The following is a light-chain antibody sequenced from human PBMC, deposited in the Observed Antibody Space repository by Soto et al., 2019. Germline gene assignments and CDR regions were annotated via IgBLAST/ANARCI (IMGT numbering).Light chain of an antibody. J-gene: IGKJ1*01. CDR1: QSLVHSDGNTY. V-gene: IGKV2-24*01. CDR2: KIS. Sequence: DIVMTQPPLSSPVTLGQPASISCRSSQSLVHSDGNTYLSWLQQRPGQPPRLLIYKISNRFSGVPSRFSGRGSGTDFTLTVESLQPEDFATYYCQQGYSNPWTFGQGTKVDIK. CDR3: QQGYSNPWT.